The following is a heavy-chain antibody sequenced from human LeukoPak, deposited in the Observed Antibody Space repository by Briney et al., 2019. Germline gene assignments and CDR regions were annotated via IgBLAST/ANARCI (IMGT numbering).Heavy chain of an antibody. V-gene: IGHV4-59*01. J-gene: IGHJ3*02. CDR3: ASLYDYGGNSPAFDI. Sequence: SETLSLTCTVSGGSISSYYWSWIRQPPGKGLEWIGYIYYSGSTNYNPSLKSRVTISVDTSKNQFSLKLSSVTAADTAVYYCASLYDYGGNSPAFDIWGQGTMVTVSS. CDR2: IYYSGST. CDR1: GGSISSYY. D-gene: IGHD4-23*01.